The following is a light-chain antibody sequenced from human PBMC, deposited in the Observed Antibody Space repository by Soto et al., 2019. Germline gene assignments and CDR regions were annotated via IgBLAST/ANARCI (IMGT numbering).Light chain of an antibody. V-gene: IGKV3-20*01. Sequence: DIVLTQSPGTLSLSPGDRATLSCRTSQSVSTSYLAWYQQKPGQAPRLLLYGASSRATGIPDRFSGSGSGTDFTLTISGLEPEDFAVYYCQQYGNSRGTFGQGTKVDIK. CDR2: GAS. CDR3: QQYGNSRGT. CDR1: QSVSTSY. J-gene: IGKJ1*01.